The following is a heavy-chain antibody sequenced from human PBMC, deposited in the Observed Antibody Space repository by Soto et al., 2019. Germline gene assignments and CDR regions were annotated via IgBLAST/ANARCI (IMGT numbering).Heavy chain of an antibody. CDR1: GGTFSSYA. J-gene: IGHJ5*02. D-gene: IGHD2-15*01. CDR2: IIPIFGTA. CDR3: ARAGLGCSGGSCYDWFDP. Sequence: QVQLVQSGAEVKKPGSSVKVSCKASGGTFSSYAISWVRQAPGQGLEWMGGIIPIFGTANYAQKFQGRVTITEDESTSTAYMELSSLRSEDTAVYYCARAGLGCSGGSCYDWFDPWGQGTLVTVSS. V-gene: IGHV1-69*01.